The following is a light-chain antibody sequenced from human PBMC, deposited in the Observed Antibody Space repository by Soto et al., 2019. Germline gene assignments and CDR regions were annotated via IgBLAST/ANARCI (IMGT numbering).Light chain of an antibody. Sequence: EIVMTQSPATLSVSPGERATLSCRVSQSVATHLAWYQHKSGQAPRLLIYGASTRATGVPARFSGSGSGTEFTLTISSLQSEDFAVYYCQHYTKWPLTFGGGSKVQIK. J-gene: IGKJ4*01. CDR1: QSVATH. CDR3: QHYTKWPLT. V-gene: IGKV3-15*01. CDR2: GAS.